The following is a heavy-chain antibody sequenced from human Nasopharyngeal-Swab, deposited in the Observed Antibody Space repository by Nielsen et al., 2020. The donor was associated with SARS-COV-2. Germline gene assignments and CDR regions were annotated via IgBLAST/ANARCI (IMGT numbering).Heavy chain of an antibody. V-gene: IGHV4-34*01. CDR3: ARESLGYSSSWLGSYGMDV. CDR1: GGSFSGYY. Sequence: SETLSLTFAVYGGSFSGYYWSWIRQPPGKGLEWIGEINHSGSTNYNPSLKSRVTISVDTSKNQFPLNLSSVTAADTAVYYCARESLGYSSSWLGSYGMDVWGQGTTVTVSS. D-gene: IGHD6-13*01. J-gene: IGHJ6*02. CDR2: INHSGST.